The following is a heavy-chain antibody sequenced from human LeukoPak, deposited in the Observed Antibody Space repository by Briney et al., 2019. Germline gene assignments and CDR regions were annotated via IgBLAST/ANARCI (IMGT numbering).Heavy chain of an antibody. CDR1: GFTVSSNY. Sequence: GGSLRLSCAASGFTVSSNYMSWVRQAPGKGLGWVSVIYSGGGTYYADSVKGRFTISRHNSKNTLYLQMNSLRAEDTAVYYCATLSGYSPFDYWGQGTLVTVSS. D-gene: IGHD3-22*01. CDR3: ATLSGYSPFDY. J-gene: IGHJ4*02. V-gene: IGHV3-53*04. CDR2: IYSGGGT.